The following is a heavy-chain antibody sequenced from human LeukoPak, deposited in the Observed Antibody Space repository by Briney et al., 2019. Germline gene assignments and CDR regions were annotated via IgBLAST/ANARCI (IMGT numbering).Heavy chain of an antibody. V-gene: IGHV4-39*07. CDR3: ARELMSSWFDP. CDR2: IYYSGST. Sequence: PSETLSLTCTVSGGSISSSSYYWGWIRQPPGKGLEWIGSIYYSGSTNYNPSLKSRVTISVDTSKNQFSLKLSSVTAADTAVYYCARELMSSWFDPWGQGTLVTVSS. J-gene: IGHJ5*02. CDR1: GGSISSSSYY. D-gene: IGHD3-10*01.